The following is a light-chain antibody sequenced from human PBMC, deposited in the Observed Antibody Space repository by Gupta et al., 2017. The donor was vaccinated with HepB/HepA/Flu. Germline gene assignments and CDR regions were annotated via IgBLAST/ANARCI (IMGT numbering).Light chain of an antibody. J-gene: IGKJ1*01. Sequence: IQMTQSPSTLSASVGDRVTITCRAIQNTGYGLAWFQQKPGKAPNLLISKTSTLERGVPSRFSGSGSGTELTLTISSLQPDDFATYYCQQDNNSPWTFGQGTKVEIK. CDR2: KTS. CDR3: QQDNNSPWT. V-gene: IGKV1-5*03. CDR1: QNTGYG.